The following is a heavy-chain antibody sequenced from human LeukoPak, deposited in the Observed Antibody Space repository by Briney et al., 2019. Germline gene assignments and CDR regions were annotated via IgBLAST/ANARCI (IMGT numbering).Heavy chain of an antibody. CDR2: IIPIFGTA. V-gene: IGHV1-69*13. CDR1: GGTFSSYA. CDR3: AIGYCSGGSCYSQNWFDP. D-gene: IGHD2-15*01. Sequence: GASVKVSCKASGGTFSSYAISWVRQAPGQGLEWMGGIIPIFGTANYAQKLQGRVTITADESTSTAYMELSSPRSEDTAVYYCAIGYCSGGSCYSQNWFDPWGQGTLVTVSS. J-gene: IGHJ5*02.